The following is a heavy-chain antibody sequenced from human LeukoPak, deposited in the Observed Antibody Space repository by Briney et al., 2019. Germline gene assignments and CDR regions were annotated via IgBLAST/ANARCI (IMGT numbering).Heavy chain of an antibody. Sequence: PGGSLRLSCAASGFTFSSYAMSWVRQAPGKGLEWVSAISGSGGSTYYADSVKGRFTISRDNSKNTLYLQMNSLRTGDTAVYYCARDPLPAAEPYSFDYWGQGALVTVSS. J-gene: IGHJ4*02. CDR2: ISGSGGST. V-gene: IGHV3-23*01. CDR3: ARDPLPAAEPYSFDY. D-gene: IGHD2-2*01. CDR1: GFTFSSYA.